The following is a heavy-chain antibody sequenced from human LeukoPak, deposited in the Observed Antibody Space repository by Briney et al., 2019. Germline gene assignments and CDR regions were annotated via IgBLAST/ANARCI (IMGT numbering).Heavy chain of an antibody. CDR1: GFTFSSYA. J-gene: IGHJ4*02. CDR2: ISSSGSTI. V-gene: IGHV3-48*04. Sequence: GSLRLSCAASGFTFSSYAMSWVRQAPGKGLEWVSYISSSGSTIYYADSVKGRFTISRDNAKNSLYLQMNSLRAEDTAVYYCASFDDYDFWSGYSYWGQGTLVTVSS. D-gene: IGHD3-3*01. CDR3: ASFDDYDFWSGYSY.